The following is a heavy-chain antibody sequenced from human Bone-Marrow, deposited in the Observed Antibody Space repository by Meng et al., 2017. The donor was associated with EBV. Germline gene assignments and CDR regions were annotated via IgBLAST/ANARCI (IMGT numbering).Heavy chain of an antibody. CDR1: GFTFSSYA. D-gene: IGHD6-13*01. Sequence: EVQLLESGGGLVQPGGSLRLSXASSGFTFSSYAMSWVRQAPGKGLEWVSVISGSGGTTYYADSVKGRFTISRDNSKNTLYLQMNSLRAEDTAVYYCAKNKIMAAAATGVNNWFDPWGQGTLVTVSS. J-gene: IGHJ5*02. V-gene: IGHV3-23*01. CDR2: ISGSGGTT. CDR3: AKNKIMAAAATGVNNWFDP.